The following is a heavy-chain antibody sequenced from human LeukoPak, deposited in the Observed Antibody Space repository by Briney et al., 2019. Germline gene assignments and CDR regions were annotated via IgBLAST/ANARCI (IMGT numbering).Heavy chain of an antibody. CDR2: INPSGGST. Sequence: ASVKASCKASGYTFTSYYMHWVRQAPGQGLEWMGIINPSGGSTSYAQKFQGRVTMTRDTSTSTVYMELSSLRSEDAAVYYCAVANVDSYSGSYFYFDYWGQGTLVTVSS. D-gene: IGHD1-26*01. J-gene: IGHJ4*02. CDR1: GYTFTSYY. CDR3: AVANVDSYSGSYFYFDY. V-gene: IGHV1-46*01.